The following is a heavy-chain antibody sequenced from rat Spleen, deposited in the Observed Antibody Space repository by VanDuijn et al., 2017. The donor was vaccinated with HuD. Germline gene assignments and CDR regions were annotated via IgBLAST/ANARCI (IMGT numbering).Heavy chain of an antibody. CDR1: GFTFSDFF. CDR2: ISSDGSTT. CDR3: ARSLGALDY. Sequence: EVQLVESDGGLVQPGRSLKLSCAASGFTFSDFFMAWVRQAPAKGLDWVATISSDGSTTYYRDSVKGRFTISRDNAKRTLFLQMDSLRSDDTATYFCARSLGALDYWGQGVMVTVSS. V-gene: IGHV5-29*01. J-gene: IGHJ2*01. D-gene: IGHD5-1*01.